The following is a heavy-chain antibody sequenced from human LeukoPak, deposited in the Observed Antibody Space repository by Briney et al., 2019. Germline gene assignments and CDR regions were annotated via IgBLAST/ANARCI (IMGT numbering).Heavy chain of an antibody. CDR2: IYYSGST. D-gene: IGHD3-22*01. V-gene: IGHV4-39*07. Sequence: SETLSLTCTVSGGSISSSSYYWGWIRQPPGKGLECMGSIYYSGSTYYNPSLKSRVTISVDTSKNQFSLKLSSVTAADTAVYYCARGSSSGYYYVWRSYYYYMDVWGKGTTVTVSS. J-gene: IGHJ6*03. CDR1: GGSISSSSYY. CDR3: ARGSSSGYYYVWRSYYYYMDV.